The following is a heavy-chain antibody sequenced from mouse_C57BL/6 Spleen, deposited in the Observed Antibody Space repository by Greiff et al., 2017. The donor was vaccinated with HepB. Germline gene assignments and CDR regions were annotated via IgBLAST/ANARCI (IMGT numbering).Heavy chain of an antibody. CDR1: EYEFPSHD. Sequence: EVMLVESGGGLVQPGESLKLSCESNEYEFPSHDMSWVRKTPEKRLELVAAINSDGGSTYYPDTMERRFIISRDNTKKTLYLQMSSLRSEDTALYYCARQRDYDGDWYFDVWGTGTTVTVSS. CDR3: ARQRDYDGDWYFDV. CDR2: INSDGGST. V-gene: IGHV5-2*03. J-gene: IGHJ1*03. D-gene: IGHD2-4*01.